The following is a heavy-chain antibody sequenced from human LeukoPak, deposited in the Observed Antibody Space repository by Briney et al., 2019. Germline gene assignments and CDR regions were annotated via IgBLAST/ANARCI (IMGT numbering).Heavy chain of an antibody. CDR2: ISSSSSYI. D-gene: IGHD6-13*01. CDR1: GFTFSSYA. Sequence: PGGSLRLSCAASGFTFSSYAMTWVRQAPGKGLEWVSSISSSSSYIYYADSVKGRFTISRDNAKNSLYLQMNSLRAEDTAVYYCAREGSNIAAAVLNWFDPWGQGTLVTVSS. V-gene: IGHV3-21*01. J-gene: IGHJ5*02. CDR3: AREGSNIAAAVLNWFDP.